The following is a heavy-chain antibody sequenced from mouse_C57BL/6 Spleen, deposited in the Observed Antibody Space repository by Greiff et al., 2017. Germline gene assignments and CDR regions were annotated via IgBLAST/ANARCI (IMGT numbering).Heavy chain of an antibody. J-gene: IGHJ3*01. CDR3: ARHEAQAMFAY. Sequence: EVKVEESGGGLVQPGESLKLSCASYEFEFPSYDMSWVRKTPEKRLELVAAINSDGGSTYYPDTMERRFIISRDNTKKTLYLQMSSLRSEDTALYYCARHEAQAMFAYWGQGTLVTVSA. V-gene: IGHV5-2*03. CDR1: EFEFPSYD. CDR2: INSDGGST. D-gene: IGHD3-2*02.